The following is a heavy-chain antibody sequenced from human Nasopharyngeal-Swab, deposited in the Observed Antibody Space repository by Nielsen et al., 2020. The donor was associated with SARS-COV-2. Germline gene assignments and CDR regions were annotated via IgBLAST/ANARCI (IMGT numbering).Heavy chain of an antibody. Sequence: GESLKISGAASGFTFSSYAMSWVRQAPGKGLEWVSAISGSGGSTYYADSVKGRFTISRDNSKNTLYLQMNSLRAEDTAVYYCAKSAGYSRGYFDYWGQGTLVTVSS. D-gene: IGHD6-13*01. CDR3: AKSAGYSRGYFDY. V-gene: IGHV3-23*01. CDR1: GFTFSSYA. J-gene: IGHJ4*02. CDR2: ISGSGGST.